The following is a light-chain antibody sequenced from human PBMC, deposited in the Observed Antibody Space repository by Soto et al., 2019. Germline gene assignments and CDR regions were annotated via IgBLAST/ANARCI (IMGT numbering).Light chain of an antibody. CDR2: EVI. J-gene: IGLJ2*01. CDR3: SSYTSSSTLV. CDR1: SSDVDTHNY. Sequence: QSALTQPASVSGSPRQSITISCTATSSDVDTHNYVSWYQQYPGKAPKLMIYEVINRPSGVSNRFSGSKSGNTASLIISGLQAEDEADYYCSSYTSSSTLVFGGGTKLTVL. V-gene: IGLV2-14*01.